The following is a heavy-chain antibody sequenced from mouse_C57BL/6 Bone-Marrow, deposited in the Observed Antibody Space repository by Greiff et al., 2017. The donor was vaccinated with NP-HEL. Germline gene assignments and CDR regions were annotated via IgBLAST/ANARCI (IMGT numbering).Heavy chain of an antibody. J-gene: IGHJ1*03. CDR3: ARRDYYGSSYVGYFDV. CDR2: ISSGSSTI. Sequence: EVMLVESGGGLVKPGGSLKLSCAASGFTFSDYGMHWVRQAPEKGLEWVAYISSGSSTIYYADTVKGRFTISRDNAKNTLFLQMTSLRSEDTAMYYCARRDYYGSSYVGYFDVWGTGTTVTVSS. V-gene: IGHV5-17*01. CDR1: GFTFSDYG. D-gene: IGHD1-1*01.